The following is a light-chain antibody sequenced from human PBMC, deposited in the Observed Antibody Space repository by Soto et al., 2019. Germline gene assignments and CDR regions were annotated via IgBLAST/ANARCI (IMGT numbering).Light chain of an antibody. V-gene: IGKV3-20*01. J-gene: IGKJ1*01. CDR3: QQYGRSLRWT. Sequence: EIVMTQSPATLSVSPGEGATVSCRASQSVSNNYLAWYQQKPGQAPRLLIYGASSRATGIPDRFSGSGSGTDFTLTISRLEPEDFAVHYCQQYGRSLRWTSCQGTKVDIK. CDR2: GAS. CDR1: QSVSNNY.